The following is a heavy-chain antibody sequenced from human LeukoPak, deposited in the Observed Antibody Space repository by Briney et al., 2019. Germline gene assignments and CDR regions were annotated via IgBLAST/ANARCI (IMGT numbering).Heavy chain of an antibody. D-gene: IGHD6-13*01. CDR3: AKDQQHLAYYYYYYMDV. Sequence: GGSLRLSCAASGFTFSSYGMHWVRQAPGKGLEWVAFMRYDGSNKYYADSVKGRFTISRDNSKNTLYLQMNSLRAEDTAVYYCAKDQQHLAYYYYYYMDVRGKGTTVTVSS. V-gene: IGHV3-30*02. J-gene: IGHJ6*03. CDR1: GFTFSSYG. CDR2: MRYDGSNK.